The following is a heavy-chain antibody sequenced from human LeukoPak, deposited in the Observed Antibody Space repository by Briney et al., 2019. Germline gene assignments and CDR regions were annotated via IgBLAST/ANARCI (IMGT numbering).Heavy chain of an antibody. J-gene: IGHJ4*02. V-gene: IGHV3-43*01. CDR3: AKEVDCPSDCLFFHS. Sequence: PGGSLRLSCAASGFTFDDYAIHWVRQTPGKGLEWVSLINRRGHTFYADSVKGRFTISRDNSRNSVFLQMNSLRPEDTALYHCAKEVDCPSDCLFFHSWGQGTLVTVSS. CDR2: INRRGHT. CDR1: GFTFDDYA. D-gene: IGHD2-21*02.